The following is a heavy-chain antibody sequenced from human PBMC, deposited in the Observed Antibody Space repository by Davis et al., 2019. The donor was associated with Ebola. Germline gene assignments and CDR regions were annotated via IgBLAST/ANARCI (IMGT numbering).Heavy chain of an antibody. CDR3: ARDTTISNYPYYYYGMDV. CDR2: MNPNSGNT. V-gene: IGHV1-8*01. CDR1: GYTFTSYD. J-gene: IGHJ6*02. Sequence: ASVKVSCKASGYTFTSYDINWVRQATGQGLEWMGWMNPNSGNTGYAQKFQGRVTMTRNTSISTAYMELSSLRSDDTAVYYCARDTTISNYPYYYYGMDVWGQGTTVTVSS. D-gene: IGHD4-11*01.